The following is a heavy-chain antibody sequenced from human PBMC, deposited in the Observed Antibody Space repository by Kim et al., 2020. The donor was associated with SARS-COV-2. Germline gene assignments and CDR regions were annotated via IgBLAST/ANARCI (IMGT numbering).Heavy chain of an antibody. CDR2: T. J-gene: IGHJ4*02. V-gene: IGHV4-34*01. D-gene: IGHD6-19*01. Sequence: TNHNPSLKSRVTISVDTSKNQFSLKLSSVTAADTAVYYCARGDSSGQVDYWGQGTLVTVSS. CDR3: ARGDSSGQVDY.